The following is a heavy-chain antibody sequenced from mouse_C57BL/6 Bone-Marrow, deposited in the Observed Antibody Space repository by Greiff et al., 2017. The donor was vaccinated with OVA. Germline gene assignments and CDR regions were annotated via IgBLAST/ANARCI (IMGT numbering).Heavy chain of an antibody. Sequence: QVQLQQPGAELVKPGASVKLSCKASGYTFTSYWMHWVKQRPGQGLEWIGMIHPNSGSTNYNEKFKSKATLTVDKSSSTAYMQLSSLTSEDSAVYYCARHGYFPAWFAYWGQGTLVTGSA. CDR2: IHPNSGST. CDR1: GYTFTSYW. V-gene: IGHV1-64*01. J-gene: IGHJ3*01. CDR3: ARHGYFPAWFAY. D-gene: IGHD2-3*01.